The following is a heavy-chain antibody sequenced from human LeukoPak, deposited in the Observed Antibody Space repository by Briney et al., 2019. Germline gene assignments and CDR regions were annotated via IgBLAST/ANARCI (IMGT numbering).Heavy chain of an antibody. J-gene: IGHJ4*02. CDR1: GFTFSSYG. CDR2: IWYDGSNK. Sequence: GGSLRLSCAASGFTFSSYGMHWVRHAPGKGLEWVAVIWYDGSNKYYADSAKGRFTISRDNSKNTLYLQMNSLRGEDTAVYYCARGATYHDYWGQGTLVTVSS. CDR3: ARGATYHDY. D-gene: IGHD1-26*01. V-gene: IGHV3-33*01.